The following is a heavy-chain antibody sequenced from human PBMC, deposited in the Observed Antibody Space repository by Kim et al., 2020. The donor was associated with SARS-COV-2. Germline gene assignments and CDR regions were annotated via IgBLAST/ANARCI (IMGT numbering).Heavy chain of an antibody. CDR2: YYSGGN. D-gene: IGHD1-26*01. CDR3: FRGSGWYRVTD. V-gene: IGHV4-59*03. CDR1: GGSISGYY. Sequence: SETLSLTCTGSGGSISGYYCSWVRQPPGKGREWIGYYSGGNYYNPSLSSRVAMSVDTSKNQLSMLLTSVTAADAAVYYCFRGSGWYRVTDWGQGILVT. J-gene: IGHJ4*02.